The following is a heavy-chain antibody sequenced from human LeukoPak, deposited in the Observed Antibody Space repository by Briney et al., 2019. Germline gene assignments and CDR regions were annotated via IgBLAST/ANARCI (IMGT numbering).Heavy chain of an antibody. CDR3: ARGITMGRGVNTNYYYYGMDV. J-gene: IGHJ6*02. CDR2: IYYSEST. Sequence: PSETLSLTCTVSGGSISSYDWSWIRQPPGKGLEWVGFIYYSESTNNNSSLKRQVTISVDKTKNQFSPKLSSVSAADPAVYYCARGITMGRGVNTNYYYYGMDVWGQGTTVTVSS. V-gene: IGHV4-59*08. D-gene: IGHD3-10*01. CDR1: GGSISSYD.